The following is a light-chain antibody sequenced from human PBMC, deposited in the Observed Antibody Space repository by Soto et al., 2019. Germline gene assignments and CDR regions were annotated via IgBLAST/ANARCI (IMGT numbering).Light chain of an antibody. Sequence: IQMTQSPSSLSASVGDTVTITCRASQDIRNDLGWYQQKPGKAPKLLIYAASSLQSGVPSRFSGSGSGTDFTLTISSLQPEDFATYYCQQSFVPPRTFGQGTKVEIK. CDR3: QQSFVPPRT. J-gene: IGKJ1*01. CDR1: QDIRND. V-gene: IGKV1-6*01. CDR2: AAS.